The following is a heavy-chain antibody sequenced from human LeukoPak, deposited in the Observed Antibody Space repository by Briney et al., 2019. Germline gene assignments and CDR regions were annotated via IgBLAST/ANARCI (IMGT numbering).Heavy chain of an antibody. D-gene: IGHD6-13*01. V-gene: IGHV1-2*02. CDR2: INPNSGGT. CDR1: GYTFTGYY. CDR3: RAEAGTLYFDY. J-gene: IGHJ4*02. Sequence: ASVKVSCKASGYTFTGYYMHWVRQAPGQGLEWMGWINPNSGGTNYAQKFQGRVTMTRDTSISTAYMELSRLRSDDTAVFYCRAEAGTLYFDYWGQGTLVTVSS.